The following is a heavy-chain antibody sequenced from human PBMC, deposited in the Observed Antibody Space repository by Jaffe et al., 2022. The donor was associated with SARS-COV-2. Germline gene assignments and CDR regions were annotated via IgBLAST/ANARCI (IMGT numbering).Heavy chain of an antibody. CDR2: ISSSSSYT. Sequence: QVQLVESGGGLVKAGGSLRLSCAASGFTFSNYYMSWIRQAPGKGLEWLSYISSSSSYTNYADSVKGRFTISRDNARNSLYLQMNSLKADDTAVYYCARSGYSSGLEFDYWGQGTLVTVSS. D-gene: IGHD5-18*01. CDR1: GFTFSNYY. CDR3: ARSGYSSGLEFDY. V-gene: IGHV3-11*06. J-gene: IGHJ4*02.